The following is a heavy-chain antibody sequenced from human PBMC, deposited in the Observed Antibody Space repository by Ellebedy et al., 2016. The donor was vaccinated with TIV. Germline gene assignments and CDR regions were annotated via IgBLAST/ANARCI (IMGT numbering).Heavy chain of an antibody. CDR1: GYTVPTFY. CDR2: IRPNSGDA. D-gene: IGHD1-7*01. Sequence: ASVKVSCXASGYTVPTFYLHWVRQAPGQGLEWMGWIRPNSGDASYAQKFQGRVTMTRDTSISTAYMELNSLTSEDTAVYYCARNYQGLTIWGQGTLVTVSS. J-gene: IGHJ4*02. CDR3: ARNYQGLTI. V-gene: IGHV1-2*02.